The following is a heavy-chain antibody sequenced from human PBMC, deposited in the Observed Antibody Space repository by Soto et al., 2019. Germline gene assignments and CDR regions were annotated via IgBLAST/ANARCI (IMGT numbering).Heavy chain of an antibody. Sequence: ASVKVSCKASVFSVDTIHWLRRAPGQGLEWMVWIKANSGGTNYAQKFQGRVTMTRDTSITTAYMELSSLISDDTAVYYWFDPWGQGTLVTVYS. CDR3: FDP. V-gene: IGHV1-2*02. CDR2: IKANSGGT. J-gene: IGHJ5*02. CDR1: VFSVDT.